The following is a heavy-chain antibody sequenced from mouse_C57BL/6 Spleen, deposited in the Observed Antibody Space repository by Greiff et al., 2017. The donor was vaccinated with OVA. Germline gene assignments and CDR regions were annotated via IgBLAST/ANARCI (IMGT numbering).Heavy chain of an antibody. V-gene: IGHV1-76*01. CDR2: IYPGSGNT. CDR3: ARAGYSNSNYYAMDY. J-gene: IGHJ4*01. D-gene: IGHD2-5*01. CDR1: GYTFTDYY. Sequence: QVQLKESGAELVRPGASVKLSCKASGYTFTDYYINWVKQRPGQGLEWIARIYPGSGNTYYNEKFKGKATLTAEKSSSTAYMQLSSLTSEDSAVYFCARAGYSNSNYYAMDYWGQGTSVTVSS.